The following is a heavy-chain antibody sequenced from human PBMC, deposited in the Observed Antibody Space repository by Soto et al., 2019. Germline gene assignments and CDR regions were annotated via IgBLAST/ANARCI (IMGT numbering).Heavy chain of an antibody. CDR1: GFTVSSNY. CDR2: IRQSGDRA. V-gene: IGHV3-23*01. D-gene: IGHD3-10*01. J-gene: IGHJ4*02. Sequence: GGSLRLSCVVSGFTVSSNYMSWVRRAPGKGLEWVSSIRQSGDRASYADSARGRFTISRDNSKNTLYPQMNGLRLDDTAVYYCVTAVRTRLDNWGPGTLVTVSS. CDR3: VTAVRTRLDN.